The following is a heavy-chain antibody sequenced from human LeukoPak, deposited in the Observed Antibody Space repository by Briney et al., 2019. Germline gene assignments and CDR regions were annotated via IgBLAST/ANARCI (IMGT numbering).Heavy chain of an antibody. CDR1: GYTFSSYG. CDR3: ARDMAAAGTSFDI. Sequence: ASVKISCKASGYTFSSYGIIWVRQAPVQGLEWMGWISAYNGNTNYAQKLQGRVTMTTDTSTSTAYMELRSLRSDDTAVYYCARDMAAAGTSFDIWGQGTMVTVSS. J-gene: IGHJ3*02. CDR2: ISAYNGNT. D-gene: IGHD6-13*01. V-gene: IGHV1-18*01.